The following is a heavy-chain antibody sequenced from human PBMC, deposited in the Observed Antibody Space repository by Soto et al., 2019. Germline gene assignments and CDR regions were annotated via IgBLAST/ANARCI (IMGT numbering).Heavy chain of an antibody. Sequence: SETLSLTCTVSGGSFRDDGYSWNWIRQSPGKGLEWIGCIFHSGSTLYSPSLKGRVSMSLDVSKNQFSLALTSVTAADTAVYYCATSSSGWPDWFDPWSPGSLVTVSS. V-gene: IGHV4-30-2*06. J-gene: IGHJ5*01. CDR2: IFHSGST. D-gene: IGHD6-19*01. CDR1: GGSFRDDGYS. CDR3: ATSSSGWPDWFDP.